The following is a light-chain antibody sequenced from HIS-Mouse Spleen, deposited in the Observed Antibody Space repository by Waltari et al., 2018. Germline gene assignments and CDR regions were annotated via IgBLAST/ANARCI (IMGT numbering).Light chain of an antibody. J-gene: IGLJ2*01. CDR3: YSTDSSGNHRV. Sequence: SYELTQPPSVSVSPGQTARITCSGDALPKKYAYWYQQKSGQATVLVIYEDSKRPSGIPGRFSGSSSRTMATLTISGDQVEDEADYYCYSTDSSGNHRVFGGGTKLTVL. V-gene: IGLV3-10*01. CDR1: ALPKKY. CDR2: EDS.